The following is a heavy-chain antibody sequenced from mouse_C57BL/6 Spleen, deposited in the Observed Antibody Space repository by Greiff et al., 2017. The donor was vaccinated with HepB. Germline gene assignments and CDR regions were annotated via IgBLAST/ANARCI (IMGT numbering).Heavy chain of an antibody. J-gene: IGHJ4*01. CDR1: GYTFTSYW. Sequence: VQLQQPGTELVKPGASVKLSCKASGYTFTSYWMHWVKQRPGQGLEWIGNINPSNGGTNYNEKFKSKATLTVDKSSSTAYMQLSSLTSEDAAVYYCARPDLGFYAMDYWGQGTSVTVSS. CDR3: ARPDLGFYAMDY. D-gene: IGHD4-1*01. V-gene: IGHV1-53*01. CDR2: INPSNGGT.